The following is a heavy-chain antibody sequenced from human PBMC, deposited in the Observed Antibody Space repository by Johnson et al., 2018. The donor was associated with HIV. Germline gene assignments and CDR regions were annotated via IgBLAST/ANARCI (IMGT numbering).Heavy chain of an antibody. CDR2: VYSGGST. V-gene: IGHV3-53*01. D-gene: IGHD6-13*01. CDR3: AKNFGKILAAGGLEVGDAFDI. CDR1: GFTVSSHY. Sequence: VQLVESGGGLIQPGGSLRLSCAASGFTVSSHYMNWVRQAPGKGLEWVSIVYSGGSTYYADSVKGRFSISRDSSKNTLYLQMNSLRDEDTAVYYCAKNFGKILAAGGLEVGDAFDIWGQGTMVTVSS. J-gene: IGHJ3*02.